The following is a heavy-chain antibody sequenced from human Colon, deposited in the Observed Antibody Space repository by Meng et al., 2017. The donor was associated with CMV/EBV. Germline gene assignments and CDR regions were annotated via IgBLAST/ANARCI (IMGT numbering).Heavy chain of an antibody. V-gene: IGHV3-53*05. D-gene: IGHD2-21*01. CDR3: ARGDLGMIAIPLDL. J-gene: IGHJ5*02. Sequence: GESLKISCAASGFTFNLNYMTWVRQAPGKGLEWVSVIYSGGDTYYADSGQGRFTMSSDNSKNTVHLQMTSLKPEDTAVYYCARGDLGMIAIPLDLWGQGTLVTVSS. CDR1: GFTFNLNY. CDR2: IYSGGDT.